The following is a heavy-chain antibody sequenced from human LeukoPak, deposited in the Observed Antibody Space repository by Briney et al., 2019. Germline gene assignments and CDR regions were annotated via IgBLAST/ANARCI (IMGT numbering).Heavy chain of an antibody. V-gene: IGHV3-23*01. CDR1: GFTFSSYA. D-gene: IGHD1-26*01. J-gene: IGHJ3*02. CDR3: AKDRWELAPDAFDI. Sequence: GGSLRLSCAASGFTFSSYAMSWVRQAPGKGLEWVSAIIGSGGSTYYADSVKGRFTISRDNSNNTLYMQMNSLRAEAMDVYYCAKDRWELAPDAFDIWGQGTMVTVSS. CDR2: IIGSGGST.